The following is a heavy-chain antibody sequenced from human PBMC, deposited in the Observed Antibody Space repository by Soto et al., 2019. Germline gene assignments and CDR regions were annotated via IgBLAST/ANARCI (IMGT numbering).Heavy chain of an antibody. Sequence: GGSLRLSCAASGVTFSSYGMHWVRQAPGKGLEWVAVIWYDGSNKYYADSVKGRFTISRDNSKNTLYLQMNSLRAEDTAVYYCARDTKLHSNNKIAVDGTDGTDVWGQGTTVTVSS. J-gene: IGHJ6*02. CDR2: IWYDGSNK. D-gene: IGHD6-19*01. CDR3: ARDTKLHSNNKIAVDGTDGTDV. V-gene: IGHV3-33*01. CDR1: GVTFSSYG.